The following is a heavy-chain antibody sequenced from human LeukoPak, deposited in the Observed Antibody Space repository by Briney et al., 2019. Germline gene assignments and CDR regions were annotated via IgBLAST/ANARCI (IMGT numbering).Heavy chain of an antibody. CDR1: GGSIRSGSYY. Sequence: KPSETLSLTCTVSGGSIRSGSYYWSWIRRPAGKGLEWIGRIYTSGSTNYNPSLKSRVTISVDTSKNQFSLKLSSVTAADTAVYYCARTRWIAVAGTDYFDYWGQGTLVTVSS. J-gene: IGHJ4*02. V-gene: IGHV4-61*02. CDR2: IYTSGST. CDR3: ARTRWIAVAGTDYFDY. D-gene: IGHD6-19*01.